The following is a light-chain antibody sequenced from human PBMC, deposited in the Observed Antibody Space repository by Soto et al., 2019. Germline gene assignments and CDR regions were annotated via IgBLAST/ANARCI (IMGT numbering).Light chain of an antibody. CDR1: SGSVSINYY. CDR2: STN. J-gene: IGLJ3*02. V-gene: IGLV8-61*01. CDR3: VLYMGSGIWV. Sequence: QTVVTQEPSFSVSPGGTVTLTCGLTSGSVSINYYPSWYQQTPGQPPRTLIYSTNTRSSGVPDRFSGSILGDKAALTISGAQADDECDYYCVLYMGSGIWVFGGGTKLTVL.